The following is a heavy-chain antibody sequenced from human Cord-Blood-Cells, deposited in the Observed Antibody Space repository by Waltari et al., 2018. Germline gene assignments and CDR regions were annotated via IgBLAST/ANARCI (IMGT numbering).Heavy chain of an antibody. V-gene: IGHV4-39*01. CDR2: IYYSGSP. J-gene: IGHJ4*02. CDR1: GGSISSSSYY. CDR3: AGVRFLEWLLYY. D-gene: IGHD3-3*01. Sequence: QLQLQESGPGLVKPSETLSLTCTVSGGSISSSSYYWGWIRQPPGKRLEWSGGIYYSGSPYCSPSLKGRVTIAVDTSKNQFSLKLSSVTAADTAVYYCAGVRFLEWLLYYWGQGTLVTVSS.